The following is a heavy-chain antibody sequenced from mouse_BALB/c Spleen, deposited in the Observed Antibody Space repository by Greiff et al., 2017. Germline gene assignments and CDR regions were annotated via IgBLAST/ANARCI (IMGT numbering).Heavy chain of an antibody. CDR1: GFTFSSYG. V-gene: IGHV5-6-3*01. J-gene: IGHJ4*01. CDR2: INSNGGST. CDR3: ATAPMDY. Sequence: EVNLVESGGGLVQPGGSLKLSCAASGFTFSSYGMSWVRQTPDKRLELVATINSNGGSTYYPDSVKGRFTISRDNAKNTLYLQMSSLKSEDTAMYYCATAPMDYWGQGTSVTVSS.